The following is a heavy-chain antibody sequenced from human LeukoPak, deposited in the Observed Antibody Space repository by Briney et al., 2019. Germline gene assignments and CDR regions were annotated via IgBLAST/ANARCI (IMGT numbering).Heavy chain of an antibody. CDR2: IIPILGIA. V-gene: IGHV1-69*04. J-gene: IGHJ6*02. Sequence: SVRVSCKASGGTFSSYAISWVRQAPGQGLEGMGRIIPILGIANHAQKFQDRVTITADKSTSTAYMELSSLRSEDTAVYYCARDEITMVRGVLDVWGQGTTVTVSS. CDR1: GGTFSSYA. D-gene: IGHD3-10*01. CDR3: ARDEITMVRGVLDV.